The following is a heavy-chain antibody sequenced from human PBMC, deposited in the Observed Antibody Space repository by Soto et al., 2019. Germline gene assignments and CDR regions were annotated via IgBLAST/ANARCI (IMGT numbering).Heavy chain of an antibody. CDR1: GFTFSSYG. CDR2: ISYDGSNK. J-gene: IGHJ4*02. D-gene: IGHD6-19*01. V-gene: IGHV3-30*18. CDR3: AKDRLGSGWYYFDY. Sequence: QVQLVESGGGVVQPGRSLRLSCAASGFTFSSYGMHWVRQAPGKGLEWVAVISYDGSNKYYADSVKGRFTISSDNSKNTLYLQMNSLRAEDTAVYYCAKDRLGSGWYYFDYWGQGTLVTVSS.